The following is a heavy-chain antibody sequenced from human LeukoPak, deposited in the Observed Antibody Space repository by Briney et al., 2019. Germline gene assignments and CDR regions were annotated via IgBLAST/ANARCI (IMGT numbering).Heavy chain of an antibody. Sequence: SVKVSCKASGYTFTSYGISWVRQAPGQGLEWMGGIIPIFGTANYAQKFQGRVTITADKSTSTAYMELSSLRSEDTAVYYCASLYYYDSSGYYAVDYWGQGTLVTVSS. J-gene: IGHJ4*02. CDR2: IIPIFGTA. CDR1: GYTFTSYG. V-gene: IGHV1-69*06. CDR3: ASLYYYDSSGYYAVDY. D-gene: IGHD3-22*01.